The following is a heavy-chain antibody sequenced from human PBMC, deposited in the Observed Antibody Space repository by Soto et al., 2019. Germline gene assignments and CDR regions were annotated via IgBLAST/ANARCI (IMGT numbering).Heavy chain of an antibody. Sequence: QVQLVQSGAEVKKPGASVRVSCKASGYTFSRYGISWVRQAPGQGLEWMGWISGFNGNTKESEKLQGRVTLTTDPAANTAHMELRGLRSDDTAVYYCARASVYSTPWSFDNWGQGTLVTVSS. CDR3: ARASVYSTPWSFDN. CDR2: ISGFNGNT. CDR1: GYTFSRYG. J-gene: IGHJ4*02. D-gene: IGHD6-13*01. V-gene: IGHV1-18*01.